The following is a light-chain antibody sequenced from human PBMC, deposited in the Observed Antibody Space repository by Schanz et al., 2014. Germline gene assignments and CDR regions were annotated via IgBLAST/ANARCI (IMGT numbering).Light chain of an antibody. J-gene: IGLJ3*02. CDR2: DVS. CDR1: SSDVGGYNY. V-gene: IGLV2-14*01. CDR3: QSYDSSLSAWV. Sequence: QSALTQPASVSASPGQSITISCTGTSSDVGGYNYVSWYQQYPGKAPKLIIYDVSNRPSGVSNRFSGSKSGNTASLTISGLQAEDEADYYCQSYDSSLSAWVFGGGTKLTVL.